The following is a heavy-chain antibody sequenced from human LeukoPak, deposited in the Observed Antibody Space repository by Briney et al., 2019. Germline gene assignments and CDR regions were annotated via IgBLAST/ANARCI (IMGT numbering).Heavy chain of an antibody. CDR1: GGTFSSYA. Sequence: GGSLRLSCAASGGTFSSYAISWVRQAPGQGLEWMGGIIPIFGTANYAQKFQGRVTITADKSTSTAYMELSSLRSDDTAVYYCARGYGEPWFDPWGQGTLVTVSS. V-gene: IGHV1-69*06. D-gene: IGHD1-14*01. J-gene: IGHJ5*02. CDR3: ARGYGEPWFDP. CDR2: IIPIFGTA.